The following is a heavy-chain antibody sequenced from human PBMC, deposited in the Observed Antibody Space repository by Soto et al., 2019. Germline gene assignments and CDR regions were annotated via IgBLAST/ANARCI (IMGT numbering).Heavy chain of an antibody. CDR1: GYTFTSYD. Sequence: QVQLVQSGAEVKKPGASVKVSCKASGYTFTSYDINWVRQATGQGLEWMGWLHPNSGNTGYAQNFQGIVTMTRNTSISTAYMELSSLGSEDTAVYYFARGRRAAVLVLLPYYYYGMDVWGQGTTVTVS. D-gene: IGHD3-22*01. V-gene: IGHV1-8*01. J-gene: IGHJ6*02. CDR2: LHPNSGNT. CDR3: ARGRRAAVLVLLPYYYYGMDV.